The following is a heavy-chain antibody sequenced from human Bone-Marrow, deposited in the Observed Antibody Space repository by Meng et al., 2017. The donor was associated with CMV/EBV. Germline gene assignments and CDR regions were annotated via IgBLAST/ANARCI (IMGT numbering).Heavy chain of an antibody. V-gene: IGHV3-23*03. CDR3: ARHRGLTT. D-gene: IGHD3-10*01. CDR2: IYNGGSET. Sequence: GESLKISCAASGFTFSTSAMSWVRQAPGKGLEWVSVIYNGGSETYYADSVQGRFTISRDDSKNTPFLHMNSLRAEDTAVYYCARHRGLTTWGQGALVTVSS. CDR1: GFTFSTSA. J-gene: IGHJ1*01.